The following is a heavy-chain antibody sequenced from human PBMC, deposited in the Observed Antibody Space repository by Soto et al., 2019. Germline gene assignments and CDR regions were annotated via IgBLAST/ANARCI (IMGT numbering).Heavy chain of an antibody. D-gene: IGHD3-10*01. J-gene: IGHJ4*02. CDR1: GYTLTELS. Sequence: ASVKVSCKVSGYTLTELSMHWVRQAPGKGLEWMGGFDPEDGETIYAQKFQGRVTMTEDTSKDTAYMELSSLRSEDTAVYYCATDGPEDRGVVRGATLDYWGQGNLVTLSS. CDR2: FDPEDGET. V-gene: IGHV1-24*01. CDR3: ATDGPEDRGVVRGATLDY.